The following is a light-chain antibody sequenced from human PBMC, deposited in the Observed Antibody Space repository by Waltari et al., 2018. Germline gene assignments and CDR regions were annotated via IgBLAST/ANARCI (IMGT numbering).Light chain of an antibody. CDR2: GAS. J-gene: IGKJ2*01. Sequence: EIVMTQSPATLSVSPGERATLSCRASQSPSSHLAWYQQKPGQAPRLLIYGASTRATGIPARFSGSGSGTEFTLTISSLQSEDFAVYYCQQYNNWPPYTFGQGTKLEIK. V-gene: IGKV3-15*01. CDR1: QSPSSH. CDR3: QQYNNWPPYT.